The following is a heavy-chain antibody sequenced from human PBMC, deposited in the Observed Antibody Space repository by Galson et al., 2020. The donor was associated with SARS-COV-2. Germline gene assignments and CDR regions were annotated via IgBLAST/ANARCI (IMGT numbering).Heavy chain of an antibody. CDR2: ISGSGGST. J-gene: IGHJ3*02. CDR1: GFTFSSYA. D-gene: IGHD2-15*01. Sequence: SCAASGFTFSSYAMSWVRQAPGKGLEWVSAISGSGGSTYYADSVKGRFTISRDNSKNTLYLQMNSLRAEDTAVYYCAKGLTVVAARSYAFDIWGQGTMVTVSS. V-gene: IGHV3-23*01. CDR3: AKGLTVVAARSYAFDI.